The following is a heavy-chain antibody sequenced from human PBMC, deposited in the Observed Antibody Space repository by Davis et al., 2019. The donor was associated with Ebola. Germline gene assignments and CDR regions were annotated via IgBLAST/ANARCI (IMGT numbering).Heavy chain of an antibody. CDR3: ARGTQLWAIGYYYYGMDV. CDR1: GFTFSSYA. V-gene: IGHV3-30-3*01. Sequence: GGSLRLSCAASGFTFSSYAMHWVRQAPGKGLEWVAVISYDGSNKYYADSVKGRFTISRDNSKNTLYLKMNSLRAEDTAVYYCARGTQLWAIGYYYYGMDVWGQGTTVTVSS. J-gene: IGHJ6*02. D-gene: IGHD5-18*01. CDR2: ISYDGSNK.